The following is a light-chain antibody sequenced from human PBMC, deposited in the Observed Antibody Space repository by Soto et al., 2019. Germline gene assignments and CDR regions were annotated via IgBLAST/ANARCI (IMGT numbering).Light chain of an antibody. J-gene: IGLJ2*01. Sequence: QSVLTQSPSASASLGASVKLTCTLSSGHSSYAIAWHQQQPEKGPRYLMKLNSDGSHSKGDGIPDRFSGSSSGAERYLTISSLQSEDETDYYCQTWDTGIRVVFGGGTNLTVL. CDR2: LNSDGSH. CDR3: QTWDTGIRVV. V-gene: IGLV4-69*01. CDR1: SGHSSYA.